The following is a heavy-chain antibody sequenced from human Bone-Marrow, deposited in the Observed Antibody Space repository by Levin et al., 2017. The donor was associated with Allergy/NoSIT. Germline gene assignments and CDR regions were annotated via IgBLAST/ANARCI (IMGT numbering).Heavy chain of an antibody. CDR2: INIHTGNP. J-gene: IGHJ3*02. CDR1: GYSFTHYA. V-gene: IGHV7-4-1*02. Sequence: NPGESLKISCKASGYSFTHYAINWVRQAPGQGLEWMGWINIHTGNPTYVQAFTGRFVFSFDTSVSTAYLQISSLKAEDTAVYYCARELPYFSASGSSRPPLDAFDIWGQGTRVTVSS. D-gene: IGHD3-16*02. CDR3: ARELPYFSASGSSRPPLDAFDI.